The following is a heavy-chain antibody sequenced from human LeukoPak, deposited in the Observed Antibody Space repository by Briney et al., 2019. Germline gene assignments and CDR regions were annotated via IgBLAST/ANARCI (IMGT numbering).Heavy chain of an antibody. D-gene: IGHD6-6*01. CDR1: GFTFSSYA. V-gene: IGHV3-30*04. Sequence: GGSLRLSCAASGFTFSSYAVHWVRQAPGKGLEWVAVISDDGSKKHYSDSVKGRFTISRDNTKNTLSLQMNSLRAEDTAVYFCARGNRSSDSFDYWGQGTLVTVSS. J-gene: IGHJ4*02. CDR2: ISDDGSKK. CDR3: ARGNRSSDSFDY.